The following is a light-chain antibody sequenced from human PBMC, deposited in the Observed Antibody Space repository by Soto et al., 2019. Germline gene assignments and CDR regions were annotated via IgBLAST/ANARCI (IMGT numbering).Light chain of an antibody. CDR2: GVS. CDR3: QQYKTWPLT. CDR1: QSVFTN. V-gene: IGKV3-15*01. J-gene: IGKJ4*01. Sequence: EIVMTQSPATLSVSPEERATLSCRASQSVFTNFAWYQHKPGQPPRLLIYGVSTKATGVPVMFSGSGSGTEFTLTISSLQSEDFAVYYCQQYKTWPLTFGGRTKVEIK.